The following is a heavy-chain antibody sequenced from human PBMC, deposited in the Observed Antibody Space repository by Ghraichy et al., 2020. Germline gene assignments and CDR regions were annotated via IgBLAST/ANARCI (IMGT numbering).Heavy chain of an antibody. D-gene: IGHD5-24*01. J-gene: IGHJ6*02. CDR2: IIPTSGVP. Sequence: TWVRQAPGQGLEWVGGIIPTSGVPDYAQTFQGRVTITADESTSTVYMELSSLRSDDTAVYYCTGTGKWLQHYYYYYGMDVWGQGTTITVSS. CDR3: TGTGKWLQHYYYYYGMDV. V-gene: IGHV1-69*01.